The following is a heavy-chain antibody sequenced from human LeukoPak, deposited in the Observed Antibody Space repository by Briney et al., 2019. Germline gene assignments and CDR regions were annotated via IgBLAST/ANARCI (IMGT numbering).Heavy chain of an antibody. V-gene: IGHV3-11*01. Sequence: GGSLRLSCAASGFTFSDYYMSWIRQAPGKGLEWVSYISSSGSTIYYADSVKGRFTISRDNAKNSLYLQMSSLRAEDTALYYCARASEYGSSNFDYWGQGTLVTVSS. D-gene: IGHD6-6*01. J-gene: IGHJ4*02. CDR1: GFTFSDYY. CDR2: ISSSGSTI. CDR3: ARASEYGSSNFDY.